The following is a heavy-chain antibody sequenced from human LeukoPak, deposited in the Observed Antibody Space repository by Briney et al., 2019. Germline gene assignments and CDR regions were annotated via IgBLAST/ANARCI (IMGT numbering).Heavy chain of an antibody. CDR2: ISAYNGNT. CDR1: GYTFTSYG. Sequence: ASVTVSCKASGYTFTSYGISWVRQAPGQGLEWMGWISAYNGNTNYAQKLQGRVTMTTDTSTSTAYMELRSLRSDDTAVYYCARDLGSSSTSCYFDYWGQGTLVTVSS. CDR3: ARDLGSSSTSCYFDY. J-gene: IGHJ4*02. V-gene: IGHV1-18*01. D-gene: IGHD2-2*01.